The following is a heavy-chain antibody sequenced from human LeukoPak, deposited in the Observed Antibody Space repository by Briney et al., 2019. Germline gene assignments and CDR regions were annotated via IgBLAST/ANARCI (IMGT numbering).Heavy chain of an antibody. Sequence: SETLSLTCTVSGGSISSTNYYWGWIRQPPGKGLEWIGSGYHIGSTYFNPSLRSRVTTLIDIFKNQFSLKMSSVTAADTAIYYCARVGDYGDYVNWFDPWGPGTLVTVSS. CDR2: GYHIGST. J-gene: IGHJ5*02. CDR1: GGSISSTNYY. CDR3: ARVGDYGDYVNWFDP. V-gene: IGHV4-39*07. D-gene: IGHD4-17*01.